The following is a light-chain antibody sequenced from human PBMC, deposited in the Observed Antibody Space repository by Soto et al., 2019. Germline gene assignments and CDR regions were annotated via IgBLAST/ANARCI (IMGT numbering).Light chain of an antibody. CDR3: QQYNNWPQR. J-gene: IGKJ1*01. CDR2: GAS. CDR1: QSVSSN. Sequence: EIVMTQSPATLSVSPGERATLSCRASQSVSSNLAWYQQKPGQAPRLLIYGASPRATGIPARFSGSGSGTEFTLTISSLQSEDCAVYYCQQYNNWPQRLGQGTKVEIK. V-gene: IGKV3-15*01.